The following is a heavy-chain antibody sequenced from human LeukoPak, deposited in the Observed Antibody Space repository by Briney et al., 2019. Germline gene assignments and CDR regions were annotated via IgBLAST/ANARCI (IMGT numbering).Heavy chain of an antibody. V-gene: IGHV1-2*02. D-gene: IGHD3-10*01. CDR2: INPNSGGT. Sequence: ASVKVSCKASGYTFTGYYMHWVRQAPGQGLEWMGWINPNSGGTNYAQKFQGRVTMTRDTSIGTAYMELSRLRSDDTAVYYCARDRYGSGSYFQDWGQGTLVTVSS. CDR1: GYTFTGYY. CDR3: ARDRYGSGSYFQD. J-gene: IGHJ1*01.